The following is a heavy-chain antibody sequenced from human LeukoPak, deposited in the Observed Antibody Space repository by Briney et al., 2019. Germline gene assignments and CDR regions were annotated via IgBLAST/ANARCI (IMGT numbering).Heavy chain of an antibody. Sequence: GGSLRLSCAASGFTFTDYYMSWVRQAPGKGLECVSYISGSGTTIYYADSVKGRFTISRDNGKISLYLQMNSLRAEDTAVYYCVRDDSPFYYESGGSHMDVWGKGTTVTVS. CDR3: VRDDSPFYYESGGSHMDV. D-gene: IGHD3-22*01. CDR1: GFTFTDYY. CDR2: ISGSGTTI. V-gene: IGHV3-11*01. J-gene: IGHJ6*03.